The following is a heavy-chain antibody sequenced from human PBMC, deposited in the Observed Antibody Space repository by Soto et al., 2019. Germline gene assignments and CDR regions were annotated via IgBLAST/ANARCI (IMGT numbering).Heavy chain of an antibody. Sequence: QVQLVQSGAEVKKPGSSVKVSCKASGGTFSSYTISWVRQAPGQGLEWMGRIIPILGIANYAQKFQGRVTITADKSTSTAYMELSSLRSEDTAVYYCARDPPGEATVVTETEYYYYYGMDVWGQGTTVTVSS. CDR1: GGTFSSYT. D-gene: IGHD4-17*01. CDR2: IIPILGIA. V-gene: IGHV1-69*08. CDR3: ARDPPGEATVVTETEYYYYYGMDV. J-gene: IGHJ6*02.